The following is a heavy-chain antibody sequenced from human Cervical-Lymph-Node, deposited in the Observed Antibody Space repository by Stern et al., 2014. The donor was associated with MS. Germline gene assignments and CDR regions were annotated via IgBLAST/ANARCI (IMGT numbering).Heavy chain of an antibody. D-gene: IGHD5-12*01. Sequence: VQLVESGGGLVKPGGSLRLSCAASGITFSDFYMTWVRQAPGKGLEWLSYISGGATSINYADSVKGRFTISRDNARNSLYLQMNSLRAEDTAVYYCARKYSAYDAWGQGTLVTVSS. CDR2: ISGGATSI. V-gene: IGHV3-11*01. J-gene: IGHJ5*02. CDR3: ARKYSAYDA. CDR1: GITFSDFY.